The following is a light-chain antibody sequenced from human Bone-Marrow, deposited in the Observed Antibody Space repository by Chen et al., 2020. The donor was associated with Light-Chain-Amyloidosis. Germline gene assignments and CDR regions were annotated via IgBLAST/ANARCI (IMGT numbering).Light chain of an antibody. J-gene: IGLJ3*02. CDR2: DDS. CDR1: NIGSTS. Sequence: SSVLTQPSSVSVAPGQTATIACGGNNIGSTSVNWYQQTPGQAPLLVVYDDSDRPSRIPERLSGSNSGNTATLTISGVEAGDEADYYCQVWDRSSDRPVFGGGTKLTVL. CDR3: QVWDRSSDRPV. V-gene: IGLV3-21*02.